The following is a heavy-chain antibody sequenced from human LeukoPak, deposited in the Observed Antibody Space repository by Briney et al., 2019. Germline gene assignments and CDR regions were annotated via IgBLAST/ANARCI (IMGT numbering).Heavy chain of an antibody. CDR2: IYYSGST. CDR3: ARRGSGWYEGDY. V-gene: IGHV4-59*08. Sequence: SETLSLTCTVSGGSISSYYWSWIRQPPGKGLEWIGSIYYSGSTYYNPSLKSRVTISVDTSKNQFSLKLSSVTAADTAVYYCARRGSGWYEGDYWGQGTLVTVSS. CDR1: GGSISSYY. D-gene: IGHD6-19*01. J-gene: IGHJ4*02.